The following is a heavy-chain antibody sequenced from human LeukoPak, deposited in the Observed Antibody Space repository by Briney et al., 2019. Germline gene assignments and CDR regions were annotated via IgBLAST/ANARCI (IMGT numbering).Heavy chain of an antibody. CDR1: GYTFTSYD. D-gene: IGHD3-10*01. CDR3: VRGGGSGSYFPFDY. Sequence: EASLKVSCKPSGYTFTSYDISCVPQAPGQGLEWMGWISAYKGNTNYAQKLQGRVTMTTDTTTSTAYMGLRRVRSDDTAVYYSVRGGGSGSYFPFDYWGQGTLVTVSS. V-gene: IGHV1-18*01. J-gene: IGHJ4*02. CDR2: ISAYKGNT.